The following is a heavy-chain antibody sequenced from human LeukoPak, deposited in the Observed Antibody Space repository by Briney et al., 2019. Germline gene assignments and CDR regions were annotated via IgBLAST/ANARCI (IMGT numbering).Heavy chain of an antibody. CDR3: AKDHLRYCSSTSCSTPLDY. CDR1: GFTFSSYG. V-gene: IGHV3-30*02. D-gene: IGHD2-2*01. J-gene: IGHJ4*02. CDR2: IWYGGSNK. Sequence: GGSLRLSCAASGFTFSSYGMHWVSQAPGKGLEWVAVIWYGGSNKYYADSVKGRFTISRDNSKNTLYLQMNSLRAEDTAVYYCAKDHLRYCSSTSCSTPLDYWGQGTLVTVSS.